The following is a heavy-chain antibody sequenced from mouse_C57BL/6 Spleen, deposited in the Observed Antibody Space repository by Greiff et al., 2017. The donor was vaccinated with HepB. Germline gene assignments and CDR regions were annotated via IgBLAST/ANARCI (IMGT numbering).Heavy chain of an antibody. Sequence: EVQLQQSGPVLVKPGASVKMSCKASGYTFTDYYMNWVKQSHGKSLEWIGVINPYNGGTSYNQKFKGKATLTVDKSSSTAYMELNSLTSEDSAVYYCARDLFTTVVADAMDYWGQGTSVTVSS. CDR2: INPYNGGT. J-gene: IGHJ4*01. CDR3: ARDLFTTVVADAMDY. D-gene: IGHD1-1*01. V-gene: IGHV1-19*01. CDR1: GYTFTDYY.